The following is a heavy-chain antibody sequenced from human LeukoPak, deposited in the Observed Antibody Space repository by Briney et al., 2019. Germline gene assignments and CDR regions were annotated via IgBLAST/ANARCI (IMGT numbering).Heavy chain of an antibody. CDR2: IYSGGST. V-gene: IGHV3-53*01. J-gene: IGHJ5*02. CDR3: ARDREMYYYDSSGLSNWFDP. D-gene: IGHD3-22*01. Sequence: GGSLRLSCAASGFTVSSNYMSWVRQAPGKGLEWVSVIYSGGSTYYADSVKGRFTISRDNSKNTLYLQMNSLRAEDTAVYYCARDREMYYYDSSGLSNWFDPWGQGTLVTVSS. CDR1: GFTVSSNY.